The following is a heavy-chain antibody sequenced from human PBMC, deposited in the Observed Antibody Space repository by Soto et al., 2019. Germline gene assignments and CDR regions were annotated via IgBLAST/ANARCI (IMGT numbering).Heavy chain of an antibody. CDR3: AREAYDRADY. CDR1: GYSISSGYH. Sequence: PSETLSLTCDVSGYSISSGYHWGFNRQPPGKGLEWIGSIYHSGTSYYNPSLMSRVSISVDTSKNQFSLKVTSVTAADTAVYYCAREAYDRADYWGQGTQVTVSS. J-gene: IGHJ4*02. D-gene: IGHD3-10*02. V-gene: IGHV4-38-2*02. CDR2: IYHSGTS.